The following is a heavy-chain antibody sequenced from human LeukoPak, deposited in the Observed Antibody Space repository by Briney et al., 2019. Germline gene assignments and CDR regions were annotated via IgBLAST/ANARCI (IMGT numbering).Heavy chain of an antibody. V-gene: IGHV3-23*01. Sequence: SGGSLRLSCAASGFTFDDYAMHWVRQAPGKGLEWVSAIRGSGGSTYYADSVKGRFTISRDNSKKTLFLQMISLRAEDTAVYYCAKPHDTPSVADAFDIWGQGTMVTVSS. CDR3: AKPHDTPSVADAFDI. CDR1: GFTFDDYA. D-gene: IGHD3-22*01. J-gene: IGHJ3*02. CDR2: IRGSGGST.